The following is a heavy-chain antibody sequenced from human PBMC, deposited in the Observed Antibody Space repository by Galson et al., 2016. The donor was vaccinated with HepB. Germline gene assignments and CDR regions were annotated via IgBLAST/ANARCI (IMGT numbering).Heavy chain of an antibody. V-gene: IGHV3-21*01. CDR2: ISIRSTYI. Sequence: SLRLSCAASGFALSNYSMHWVRQAPGKGLEWVSSISIRSTYIYYADSVRGRVTISRDNAKNSMYLQMNSLRAEDTAVYYCARGCRGGSCVDYWGQGTLVTVSS. CDR3: ARGCRGGSCVDY. D-gene: IGHD2-15*01. J-gene: IGHJ4*02. CDR1: GFALSNYS.